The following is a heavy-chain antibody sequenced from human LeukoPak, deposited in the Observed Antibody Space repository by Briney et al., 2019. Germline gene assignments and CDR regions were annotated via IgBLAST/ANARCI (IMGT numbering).Heavy chain of an antibody. V-gene: IGHV3-21*01. CDR1: GFTFSTYS. Sequence: GGSLRLSCVASGFTFSTYSMNWVRQAPGKGLEWVSYITRDSDSLYYADSLKGRFTISRDNAKNSLYLQMSSLRAEDTAVYYCVRDTGGGDSVFWGQGALVTVSS. D-gene: IGHD4-23*01. CDR2: ITRDSDSL. CDR3: VRDTGGGDSVF. J-gene: IGHJ4*02.